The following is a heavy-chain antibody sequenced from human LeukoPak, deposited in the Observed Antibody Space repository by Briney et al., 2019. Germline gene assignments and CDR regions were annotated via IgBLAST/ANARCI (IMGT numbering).Heavy chain of an antibody. D-gene: IGHD1-1*01. CDR2: IIPIFGTA. V-gene: IGHV1-69*13. CDR1: GGTFSSYA. CDR3: ARPRNDVPDDAFDI. Sequence: SVKVSCKASGGTFSSYAISWVRQAPGQGLEWMGGIIPIFGTANYAQKFQGRVTITADESTSTAYMELRSLRSDDTAVYYCARPRNDVPDDAFDIWGQGTMVTVSS. J-gene: IGHJ3*02.